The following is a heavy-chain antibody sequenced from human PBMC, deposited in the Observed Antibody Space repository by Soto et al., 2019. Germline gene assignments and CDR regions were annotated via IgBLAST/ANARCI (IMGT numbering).Heavy chain of an antibody. Sequence: ESGGGVVQPGRSLRLSCAASGFTFTNFGLHWVRQAPDKGLEWVAVLLYNGYTQYYADYVKGRFTISGDNSKNTLYLQMDSLQPEDTAVYYCARAPNVSGWPYYFDYWGLGTLVAVSS. D-gene: IGHD6-25*01. CDR3: ARAPNVSGWPYYFDY. CDR2: LLYNGYTQ. J-gene: IGHJ4*02. V-gene: IGHV3-30*04. CDR1: GFTFTNFG.